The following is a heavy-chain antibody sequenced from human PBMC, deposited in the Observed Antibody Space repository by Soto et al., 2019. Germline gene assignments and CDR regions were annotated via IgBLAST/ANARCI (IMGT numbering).Heavy chain of an antibody. D-gene: IGHD4-17*01. CDR1: GFSFSNYA. CDR2: IGSETSYI. Sequence: EVQLLESGGGLVQPGGSLRLSCTASGFSFSNYAVTWVRQAPGKGLEWVSSIGSETSYIYYADSVKGRFTISRDKSKNPVFLQMNRLRADDTAVYHCAKDPNGDYVGAFDSWGQGALVTVSS. CDR3: AKDPNGDYVGAFDS. V-gene: IGHV3-23*03. J-gene: IGHJ4*02.